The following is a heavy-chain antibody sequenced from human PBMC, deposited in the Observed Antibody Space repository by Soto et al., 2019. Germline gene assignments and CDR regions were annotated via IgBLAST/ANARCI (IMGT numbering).Heavy chain of an antibody. Sequence: GGSLRLSCAASGFPFKTYTMSWVRQAPGRGLEWVSGIVGDGSIIYSADSVKGRFTVSRDNSKNTLFLQMNSLREEDTAVYSCAKDFVANNGVWETFDMWGQGTKVTVSS. D-gene: IGHD2-8*01. CDR3: AKDFVANNGVWETFDM. J-gene: IGHJ3*02. CDR1: GFPFKTYT. V-gene: IGHV3-23*03. CDR2: IVGDGSII.